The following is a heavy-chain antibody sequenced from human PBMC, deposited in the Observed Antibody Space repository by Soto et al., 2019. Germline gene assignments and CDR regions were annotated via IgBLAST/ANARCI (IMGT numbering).Heavy chain of an antibody. CDR1: GFTFSNYA. CDR2: IWSDGSTR. J-gene: IGHJ5*02. V-gene: IGHV3-33*06. CDR3: AKEKISTSCCNLFDP. D-gene: IGHD2-2*01. Sequence: PGGSLRLSCAASGFTFSNYAMHWVRQAPGKGLEWVSVIWSDGSTRYYADSVKGRFTISRDNSKNTLYLQMNSLRAEDTAVYYCAKEKISTSCCNLFDPWGQGTLVTVSS.